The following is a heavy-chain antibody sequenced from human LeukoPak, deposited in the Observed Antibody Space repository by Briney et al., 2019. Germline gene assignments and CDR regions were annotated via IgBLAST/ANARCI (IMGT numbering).Heavy chain of an antibody. CDR2: ISAYNGNT. D-gene: IGHD3-10*01. Sequence: GASVKVSCKASGYTFTSYGISWVRQAPGQGLEWMGWISAYNGNTNYAQKLQGRVTMTTDTSTSTAYMELRSLRSDDTAVCYCARSPRYYGSGSSLTYNWFDPWGQGTLVTVSS. CDR1: GYTFTSYG. V-gene: IGHV1-18*01. CDR3: ARSPRYYGSGSSLTYNWFDP. J-gene: IGHJ5*02.